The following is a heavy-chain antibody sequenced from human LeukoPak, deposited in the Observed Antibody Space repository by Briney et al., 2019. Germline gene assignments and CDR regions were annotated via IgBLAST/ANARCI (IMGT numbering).Heavy chain of an antibody. CDR2: INHGGST. J-gene: IGHJ4*02. CDR1: GGSFSGDF. D-gene: IGHD2-2*01. Sequence: SETLSLTCAVYGGSFSGDFWSWIRQSPGKGLEWIGEINHGGSTTYNPSLKSRVTISVDTSKNQFSLKLSSVTAADTAVYYCARQGYGKKGYIWDIVVVPAATAPGYFDYWGQGTLVTVSS. V-gene: IGHV4-34*01. CDR3: ARQGYGKKGYIWDIVVVPAATAPGYFDY.